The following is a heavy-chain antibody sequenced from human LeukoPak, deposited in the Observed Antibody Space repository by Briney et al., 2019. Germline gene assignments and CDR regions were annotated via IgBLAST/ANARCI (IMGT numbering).Heavy chain of an antibody. CDR3: ARDPYDSGGYGAFDL. V-gene: IGHV3-7*01. D-gene: IGHD3-22*01. CDR1: RCSFSRDW. Sequence: GGSLRLSCVASRCSFSRDWMAWVRQSPERGLEWVANINQNGGEKQYVDSVKGRFTISRDNAENSLYLEMNSLRPEDTAIYYCARDPYDSGGYGAFDLWGQGTVVAVSS. CDR2: INQNGGEK. J-gene: IGHJ3*01.